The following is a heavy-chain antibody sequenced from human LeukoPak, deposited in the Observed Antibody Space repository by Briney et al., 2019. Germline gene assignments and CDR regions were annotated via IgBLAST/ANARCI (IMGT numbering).Heavy chain of an antibody. V-gene: IGHV3-23*01. Sequence: GGSLRLSCAASGFTFSSDAMNWVRQAPGKGLEWLSAISGSGGSTYYADSVKGRFTISRDNSKNTLYLQMNSLRAEDTAVYYCAKVELPKYYDFWSGTIDYWGQGTLVTVSS. J-gene: IGHJ4*02. CDR2: ISGSGGST. D-gene: IGHD3-3*01. CDR3: AKVELPKYYDFWSGTIDY. CDR1: GFTFSSDA.